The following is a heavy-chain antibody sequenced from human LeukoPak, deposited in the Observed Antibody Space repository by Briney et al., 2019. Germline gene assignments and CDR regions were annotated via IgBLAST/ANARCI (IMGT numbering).Heavy chain of an antibody. CDR1: GGTFSSYA. CDR3: ARGGEQLVQVEDYYYYMDV. V-gene: IGHV1-69*13. CDR2: IIPIFGTA. D-gene: IGHD6-6*01. Sequence: ASVKVSCKASGGTFSSYAISWVRQAPGQGLEWMGGIIPIFGTANYAQKFQGRVTITADESTSTAYMELSSLRSEDTAVYYCARGGEQLVQVEDYYYYMDVWGKGTTVTVSS. J-gene: IGHJ6*03.